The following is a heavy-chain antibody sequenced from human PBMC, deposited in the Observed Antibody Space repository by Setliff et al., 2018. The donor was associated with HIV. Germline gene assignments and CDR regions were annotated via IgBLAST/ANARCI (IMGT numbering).Heavy chain of an antibody. J-gene: IGHJ4*02. CDR1: GGSISTYY. CDR2: IYYSGST. CDR3: AGRGGYNDWYFDY. Sequence: SETLSLTCTVSGGSISTYYWSWIRQSPGKGLEWIGYIYYSGSTKYNPSLKRRLTISVDTSKSQFALKLTSVTTADTAMYYCAGRGGYNDWYFDYWGQGALVTVSS. V-gene: IGHV4-59*01. D-gene: IGHD5-12*01.